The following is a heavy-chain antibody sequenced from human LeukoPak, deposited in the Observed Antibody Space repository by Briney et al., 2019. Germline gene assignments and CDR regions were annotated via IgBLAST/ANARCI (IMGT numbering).Heavy chain of an antibody. CDR3: ARDTSFGKSYNWFDL. V-gene: IGHV1-69*04. CDR2: IIPILGIA. J-gene: IGHJ5*02. Sequence: PVKVSCRASGGTFSSYAISWVRQAPGQGLEWMGRIIPILGIANYAQKFQGRVTITADKSTSTAYMELSSLRSEDTAVYYCARDTSFGKSYNWFDLWGQGTLVTVSS. D-gene: IGHD3-10*01. CDR1: GGTFSSYA.